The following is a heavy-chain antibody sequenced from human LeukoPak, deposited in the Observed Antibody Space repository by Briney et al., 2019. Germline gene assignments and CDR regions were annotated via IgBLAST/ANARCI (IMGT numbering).Heavy chain of an antibody. CDR2: INPNSGGT. J-gene: IGHJ5*02. CDR3: ARARFGSKNWFDP. V-gene: IGHV1-2*02. Sequence: GASVKVSCKASGYTFTGYYMHWVRQAPGQGLEWMGWINPNSGGTNYAQKLQGRVTMTRDTSISTAYMELSRLRSDDTAVYYCARARFGSKNWFDPWGQGTLVTVSS. D-gene: IGHD6-13*01. CDR1: GYTFTGYY.